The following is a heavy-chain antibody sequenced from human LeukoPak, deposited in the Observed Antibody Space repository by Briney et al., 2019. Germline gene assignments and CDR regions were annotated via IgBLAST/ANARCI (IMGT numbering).Heavy chain of an antibody. D-gene: IGHD1-26*01. Sequence: GGSLRLSCAASGFTFSDYWMHWVRQAPGKGLVWVSRIITDGSLTRYADSVQGRFTISRDTAKNTLFLQMNSLRAEDTAVYYCAREAKVGGALQYWGQGILVTVSS. J-gene: IGHJ4*02. CDR3: AREAKVGGALQY. CDR1: GFTFSDYW. V-gene: IGHV3-74*01. CDR2: IITDGSLT.